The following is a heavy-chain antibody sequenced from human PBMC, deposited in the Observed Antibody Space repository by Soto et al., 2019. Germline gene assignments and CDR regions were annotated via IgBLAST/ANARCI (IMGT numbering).Heavy chain of an antibody. V-gene: IGHV1-24*01. J-gene: IGHJ4*02. CDR3: ATAYWSSGRYYFDY. D-gene: IGHD6-19*01. CDR2: FDPEDGET. CDR1: GYTLTELS. Sequence: ASVKVSCKVSGYTLTELSMHWVRQAPGKGLEWMGGFDPEDGETIYAQKFQGRVTMTEDTSTDTAYMELSSLRSEDTAVYYCATAYWSSGRYYFDYWGQGTLVTVSS.